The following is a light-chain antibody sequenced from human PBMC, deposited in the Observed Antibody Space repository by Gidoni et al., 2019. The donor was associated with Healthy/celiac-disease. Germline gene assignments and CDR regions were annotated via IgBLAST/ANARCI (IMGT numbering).Light chain of an antibody. CDR1: QSVSSY. CDR2: DAS. Sequence: EIVLTQSPATLSLSPGERATLSCRASQSVSSYLAWYQQKPGQAPRLLISDASNRATGIPARFSGSGSGPDFTLTISSLEPEDLAVYYCQQRSNWPPFTFGPGTKVDIK. CDR3: QQRSNWPPFT. J-gene: IGKJ3*01. V-gene: IGKV3-11*01.